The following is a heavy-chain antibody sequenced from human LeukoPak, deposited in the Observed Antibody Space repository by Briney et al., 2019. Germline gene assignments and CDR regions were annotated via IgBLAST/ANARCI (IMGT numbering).Heavy chain of an antibody. V-gene: IGHV1-24*01. CDR3: ATDSSLYSSSWTDLDY. Sequence: ASVKVSCKVSGYTLTELSMHWVRQAPGKGLEWMGGFDPEDGETIYAQKFQGRVTMTEDTSTDTAYMELSSLRSEDTAVYYCATDSSLYSSSWTDLDYWGRGTLVTVSS. J-gene: IGHJ4*02. CDR2: FDPEDGET. D-gene: IGHD6-13*01. CDR1: GYTLTELS.